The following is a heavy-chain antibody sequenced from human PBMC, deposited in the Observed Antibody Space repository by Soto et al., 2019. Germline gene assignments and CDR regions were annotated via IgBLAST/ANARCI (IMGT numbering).Heavy chain of an antibody. J-gene: IGHJ6*02. CDR3: ASNYAYAEGYYWYGIDV. CDR2: ISSYGSDT. CDR1: GFTFSRYW. Sequence: EVQLVESGGGLVLPGGSLRLSCAASGFTFSRYWMHWVRQAPGKGLVWVSRISSYGSDTHYADSVKGRFTLSRDNAKNTLHLQMTSLTAHDTAVYYCASNYAYAEGYYWYGIDVWGQGTTVTVSS. V-gene: IGHV3-74*01. D-gene: IGHD3-16*01.